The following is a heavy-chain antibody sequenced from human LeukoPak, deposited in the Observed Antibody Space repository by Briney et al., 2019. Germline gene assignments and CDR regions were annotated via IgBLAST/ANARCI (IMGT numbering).Heavy chain of an antibody. CDR3: ARGPPTGSYYYFDY. Sequence: PGGSLRLSCAASGFTFSIYWMHWVRQAPGKGLVWVSRINSDDSSTNYADSVKGRFTISRDNAKSSLYLQMNSLRAEDTAVYYCARGPPTGSYYYFDYWGQGTLVTVSS. V-gene: IGHV3-74*01. J-gene: IGHJ4*02. D-gene: IGHD1-26*01. CDR2: INSDDSST. CDR1: GFTFSIYW.